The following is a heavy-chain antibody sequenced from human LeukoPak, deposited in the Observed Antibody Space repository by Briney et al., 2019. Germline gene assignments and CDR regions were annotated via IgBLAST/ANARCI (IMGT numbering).Heavy chain of an antibody. Sequence: SETLSLTCTVSGYSISSGYYWSWIRQPPGKGLEWIGEINHSGSTNYNPSLKSRVTISVDTSKNQFSLKLSSVTAADTAVYYCARLRGTYYYGSGSYPYWGQGTLVTVSS. D-gene: IGHD3-10*01. CDR1: GYSISSGYY. V-gene: IGHV4-38-2*02. CDR2: INHSGST. CDR3: ARLRGTYYYGSGSYPY. J-gene: IGHJ4*02.